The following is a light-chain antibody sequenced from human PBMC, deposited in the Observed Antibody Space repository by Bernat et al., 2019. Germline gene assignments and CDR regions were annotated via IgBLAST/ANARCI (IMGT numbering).Light chain of an antibody. V-gene: IGLV2-18*02. CDR2: EVS. J-gene: IGLJ2*01. Sequence: QSALTQPPSVSGSPGQSVTISCTGTTSDVGSYNRVSWYQQPPDTAPKLMIYEVSNRPSGVPDCFSGSKSGNTASLTIAGLQAEDEGDYYCSSYTSSTTLVFGGGTKLTVL. CDR3: SSYTSSTTLV. CDR1: TSDVGSYNR.